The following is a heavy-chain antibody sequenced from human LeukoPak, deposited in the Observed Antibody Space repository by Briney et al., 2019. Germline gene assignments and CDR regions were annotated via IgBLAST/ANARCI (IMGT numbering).Heavy chain of an antibody. J-gene: IGHJ4*02. V-gene: IGHV3-74*01. CDR2: INNDGSSR. Sequence: PGGSLRLSCAASGFTFSSYWMHWVRQAPGKGLVWVSRINNDGSSRSYADSVKGRFTISRDNAKNTLYLQMNSLRAEDTAVYYCAKVKYSSSWYFDYWGQGTLVTVSS. CDR3: AKVKYSSSWYFDY. D-gene: IGHD6-13*01. CDR1: GFTFSSYW.